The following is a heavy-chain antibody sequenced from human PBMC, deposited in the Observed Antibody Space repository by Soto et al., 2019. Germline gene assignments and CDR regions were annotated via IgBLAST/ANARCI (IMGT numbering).Heavy chain of an antibody. Sequence: QITLKESGPTLVKPTQTLTLTCTFSGFSLSTSGVGVGWIRQPPGKALEWLALIYWDDDKRYSPSLKSMLTITKDTSKNQVVLTMTNMDPVDTATYYCARDSSGWYGFDHWGQGTLVTVSS. D-gene: IGHD6-19*01. CDR2: IYWDDDK. CDR3: ARDSSGWYGFDH. CDR1: GFSLSTSGVG. J-gene: IGHJ4*02. V-gene: IGHV2-5*02.